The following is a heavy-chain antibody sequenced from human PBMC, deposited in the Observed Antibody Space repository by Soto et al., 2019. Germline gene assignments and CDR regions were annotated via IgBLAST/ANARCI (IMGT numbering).Heavy chain of an antibody. CDR3: ARDLAAAAY. CDR1: GYIFTNYY. Sequence: QVQLVQSGAEVKKPGASVKVSCKASGYIFTNYYIHCVRQAPGQGLEWMAIINPLPTSGSTNYAQKFQGRVTVTRETSTSTVYLELSSLRSDDTAVYYCARDLAAAAYWGQGTLVTVSS. D-gene: IGHD6-13*01. J-gene: IGHJ4*02. V-gene: IGHV1-46*01. CDR2: INPLPTSGST.